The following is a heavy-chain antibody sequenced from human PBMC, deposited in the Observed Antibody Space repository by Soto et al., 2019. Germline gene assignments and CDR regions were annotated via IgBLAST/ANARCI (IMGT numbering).Heavy chain of an antibody. D-gene: IGHD3-10*01. J-gene: IGHJ3*01. CDR2: INSDGSST. Sequence: EVQLVESGGGLVQPGGSLRLSCAASGFTFSGYWVHWVRQAPGKGLVWVSRINSDGSSTTYADSVKGRFTISRDKAKNTLYLQMNSLRAEDTAVYYCARGRHYGSIDVWGQGTMVTVSS. CDR1: GFTFSGYW. CDR3: ARGRHYGSIDV. V-gene: IGHV3-74*01.